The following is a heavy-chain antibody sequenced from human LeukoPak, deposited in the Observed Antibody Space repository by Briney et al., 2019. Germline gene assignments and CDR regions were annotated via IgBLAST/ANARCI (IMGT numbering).Heavy chain of an antibody. D-gene: IGHD1-26*01. J-gene: IGHJ4*02. Sequence: VASAKVSCKASGYTFTNYYMHWVRQAPGQGLEWMGIINPSGGSTSYAQKFQGRVTMTRDTSTGTVSMELSSLRSEDTAVYYCAKSEVGAISWVHWGQGTLVIVSS. CDR3: AKSEVGAISWVH. CDR2: INPSGGST. V-gene: IGHV1-46*01. CDR1: GYTFTNYY.